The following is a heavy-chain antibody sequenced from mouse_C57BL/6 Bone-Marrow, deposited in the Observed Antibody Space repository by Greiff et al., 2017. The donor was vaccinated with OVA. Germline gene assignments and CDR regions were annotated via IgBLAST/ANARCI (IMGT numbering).Heavy chain of an antibody. CDR3: ARDYGSPSDFDV. CDR2: ISSGSSTI. D-gene: IGHD1-1*01. V-gene: IGHV5-17*01. CDR1: GFTFSDYG. J-gene: IGHJ1*03. Sequence: EVTLVESGGGLVKPGGSLKLSCAASGFTFSDYGMHWVRQAPEKGLEWVAYISSGSSTIYYADTVKGRFTISRDNAKNTLFLQMTSLRSEDTAMYYCARDYGSPSDFDVWGTGTTVTVSS.